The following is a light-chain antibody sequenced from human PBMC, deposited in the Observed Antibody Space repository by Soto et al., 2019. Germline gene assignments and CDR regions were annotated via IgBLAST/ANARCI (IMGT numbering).Light chain of an antibody. V-gene: IGKV3-11*01. CDR3: QQRSNWPGGT. CDR1: QSVSSY. J-gene: IGKJ1*01. Sequence: EIVFTQSPATLSLSPGERATLSCRASQSVSSYLAWYQQKPGQAPRLLIYDASNRANGIPARFSGSGSGTDLTLTISSLEPEDFAVYYCQQRSNWPGGTFGQGTKVDIK. CDR2: DAS.